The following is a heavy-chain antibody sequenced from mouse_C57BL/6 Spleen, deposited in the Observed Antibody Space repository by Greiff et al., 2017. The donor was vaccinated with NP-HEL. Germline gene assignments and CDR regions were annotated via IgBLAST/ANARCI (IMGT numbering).Heavy chain of an antibody. CDR3: ARSEYYCSSPYYFDY. D-gene: IGHD1-1*01. J-gene: IGHJ2*01. CDR1: GYTFNSYW. CDR2: IYPGSGST. V-gene: IGHV1-55*01. Sequence: QVQLQQSGAELVKPGASVKMSCKASGYTFNSYWITWVKQRPGQGLEWIGDIYPGSGSTNYNEKFKSKATLTVDTSSSTAYMQLSSLTSEDAAVYYCARSEYYCSSPYYFDYWGQGTTLTVSS.